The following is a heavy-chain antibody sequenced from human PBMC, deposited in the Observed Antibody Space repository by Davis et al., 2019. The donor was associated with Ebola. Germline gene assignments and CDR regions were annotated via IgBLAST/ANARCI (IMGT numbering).Heavy chain of an antibody. CDR3: ARDRNYYYYGMDV. Sequence: GGSLRLSCAASGFTFSSYGMHWVRQAPGKGLEWVAVIWYDGSNKYYADSVKGRFTISRDNSKNTLYLQMNSLRAEDTAVYYCARDRNYYYYGMDVWGQGTTVTVSS. CDR2: IWYDGSNK. V-gene: IGHV3-33*01. J-gene: IGHJ6*02. CDR1: GFTFSSYG.